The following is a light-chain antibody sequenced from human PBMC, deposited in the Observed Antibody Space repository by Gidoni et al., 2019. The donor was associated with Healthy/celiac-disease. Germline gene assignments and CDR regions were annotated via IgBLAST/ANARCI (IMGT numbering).Light chain of an antibody. CDR2: GAS. J-gene: IGKJ3*01. Sequence: ESVLTQAPGTLSLSTGERATLSCRARQSVSSSYLAWYQQKPGQAPRLLIYGASSRPTGIPDRFSGSGSGTDFTLTISRLEPEDFAVYYCQQYGSSTGTFGPGTKVDIK. CDR1: QSVSSSY. CDR3: QQYGSSTGT. V-gene: IGKV3-20*01.